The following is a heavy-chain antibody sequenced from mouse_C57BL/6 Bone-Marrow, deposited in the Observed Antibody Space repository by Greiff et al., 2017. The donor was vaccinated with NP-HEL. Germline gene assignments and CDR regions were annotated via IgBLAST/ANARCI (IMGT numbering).Heavy chain of an antibody. D-gene: IGHD1-1*01. Sequence: QVQLQQSGAELARPGASVKMSCKASGYTFTSYSMHWVKQRPGQGLEWIGYINPSSGYTTYNQKFKDKATLTADKSSSTAYMQLSSLTSEDSAVYYCAREVYGSTYAMDYWGQGTSVTVSS. V-gene: IGHV1-4*01. J-gene: IGHJ4*01. CDR3: AREVYGSTYAMDY. CDR2: INPSSGYT. CDR1: GYTFTSYS.